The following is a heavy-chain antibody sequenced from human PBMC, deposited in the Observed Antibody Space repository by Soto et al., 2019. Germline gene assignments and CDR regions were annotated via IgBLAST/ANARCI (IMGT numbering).Heavy chain of an antibody. CDR1: GFTFTSYY. J-gene: IGHJ4*02. Sequence: VQLVESGGGLVKPGGSLRLSCAASGFTFTSYYMHWVRQAPGQGLEWMGIINPSGGSTSYAQKFQGRVTMTRDTSTSTVYMELSSLRSEDTAVYYCARSYDSSGYYDYWGQGTLVTVSS. CDR2: INPSGGST. CDR3: ARSYDSSGYYDY. V-gene: IGHV1-46*01. D-gene: IGHD3-22*01.